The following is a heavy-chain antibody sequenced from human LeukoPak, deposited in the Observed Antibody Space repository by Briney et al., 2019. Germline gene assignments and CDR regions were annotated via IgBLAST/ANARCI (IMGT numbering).Heavy chain of an antibody. J-gene: IGHJ4*02. CDR1: GFTFSGYS. V-gene: IGHV4-38-2*01. CDR3: AGLTVRAYYFDY. CDR2: IYYSGST. D-gene: IGHD4-17*01. Sequence: PGGSLRLSCAAPGFTFSGYSMSWVRQPPGKGLEWIGSIYYSGSTYYNPSLKSRVTISVDTSKNQFSLKLSSVTAADTAVYYCAGLTVRAYYFDYWGQGTLVTVSS.